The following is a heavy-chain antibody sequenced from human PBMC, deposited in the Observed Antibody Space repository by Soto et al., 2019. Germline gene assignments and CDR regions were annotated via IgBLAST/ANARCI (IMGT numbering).Heavy chain of an antibody. Sequence: EVQLLESGGGLVQPGGSLRLSCAASGFTFSSYAMSWVRQAPGKGLEWVSGISGSGDSTYYADSVKGRFTISRDNSKSTLYLQMSSRRADDTAVYYCAKSAGGYCSTPTCAGNFGYFDLWGRGTLVTVSS. CDR2: ISGSGDST. V-gene: IGHV3-23*01. CDR1: GFTFSSYA. CDR3: AKSAGGYCSTPTCAGNFGYFDL. D-gene: IGHD2-2*01. J-gene: IGHJ2*01.